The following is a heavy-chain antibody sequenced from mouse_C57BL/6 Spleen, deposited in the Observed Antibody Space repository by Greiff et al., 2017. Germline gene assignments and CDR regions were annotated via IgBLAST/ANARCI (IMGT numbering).Heavy chain of an antibody. CDR3: ARSANWDWYFDV. D-gene: IGHD4-1*01. Sequence: QVQLKQPGAELVRPGSSVKLSCKASGYTFTSYWMHWVKQRPIQGLEWIGMIHPNSGSTNYNEKFKSKATLTVDKSSSTAYMQLSSLTSEDSAVYYCARSANWDWYFDVWGTGTTVTVSS. CDR2: IHPNSGST. V-gene: IGHV1-64*01. J-gene: IGHJ1*03. CDR1: GYTFTSYW.